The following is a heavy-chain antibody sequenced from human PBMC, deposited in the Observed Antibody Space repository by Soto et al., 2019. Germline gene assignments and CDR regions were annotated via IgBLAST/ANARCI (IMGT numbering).Heavy chain of an antibody. Sequence: EVQLVESGGGLVKPGGSLRLSCAASGFTFSSYSMNWVRQAPGKGLEWVSSISSSSSYIYYADSVKGRFTISRDNAKDSLYLQMNSLRAEATAVYYCARDPRYSSSPGVLHYYYGMDVWGQGTTVTVSS. CDR3: ARDPRYSSSPGVLHYYYGMDV. V-gene: IGHV3-21*01. CDR1: GFTFSSYS. CDR2: ISSSSSYI. D-gene: IGHD6-6*01. J-gene: IGHJ6*02.